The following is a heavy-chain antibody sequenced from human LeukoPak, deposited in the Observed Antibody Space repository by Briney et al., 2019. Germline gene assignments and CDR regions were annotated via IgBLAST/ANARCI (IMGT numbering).Heavy chain of an antibody. V-gene: IGHV4-4*07. J-gene: IGHJ6*02. D-gene: IGHD2-15*01. CDR1: GGSISSYY. CDR3: ARVVVGQTYYYYYYGMDV. Sequence: KPSETLSLTCTVSGGSISSYYWSWIRQPAGKGLEWIGRIYTSGSTNYNPSLKSRVTMSVDTSKNQFSLKLSSVTAADTAVHYCARVVVGQTYYYYYYGMDVWGQGTTVTVSS. CDR2: IYTSGST.